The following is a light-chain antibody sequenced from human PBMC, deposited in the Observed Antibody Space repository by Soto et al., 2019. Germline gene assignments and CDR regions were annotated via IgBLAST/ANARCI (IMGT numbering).Light chain of an antibody. CDR3: HHYGNSPT. V-gene: IGKV3-20*01. CDR2: SAS. J-gene: IGKJ1*01. Sequence: EIVFTQSPGILSLSPGERASLSCGASQSISSSFLAWYQQKPGQAPRLLIHSASSAATGPPDRFSDSGSGTDFTLTISGLEPEDSAVYYCHHYGNSPTFGQGTKVDIK. CDR1: QSISSSF.